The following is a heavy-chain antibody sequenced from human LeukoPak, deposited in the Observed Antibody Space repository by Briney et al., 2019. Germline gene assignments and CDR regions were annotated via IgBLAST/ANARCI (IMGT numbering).Heavy chain of an antibody. Sequence: SVKVSCKASGGTFSSYAISWVRQAPGQGLEWMGGIIPIFGTANYAQKFQGRVTITTDESTSTAYMELSSLRSEDTAVYYCARCGVAAAGTFYYYYYYMDAWGKGTTVTVSS. V-gene: IGHV1-69*05. J-gene: IGHJ6*03. CDR1: GGTFSSYA. CDR2: IIPIFGTA. D-gene: IGHD6-13*01. CDR3: ARCGVAAAGTFYYYYYYMDA.